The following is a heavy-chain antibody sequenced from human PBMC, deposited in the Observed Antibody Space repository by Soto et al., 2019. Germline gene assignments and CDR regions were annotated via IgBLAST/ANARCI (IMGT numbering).Heavy chain of an antibody. CDR2: MYYTGNK. D-gene: IGHD6-6*01. J-gene: IGHJ5*02. CDR3: ARSLSSASGYFDP. V-gene: IGHV4-39*01. Sequence: SETLSLTFTVSGGSISSSTYYWDCIRPPPGKGLEWIGAMYYTGNKNYNPSLESRVTISLDTSKSQFFLRLTSVTAADTAMYYCARSLSSASGYFDPWGQGTLVTVS. CDR1: GGSISSSTYY.